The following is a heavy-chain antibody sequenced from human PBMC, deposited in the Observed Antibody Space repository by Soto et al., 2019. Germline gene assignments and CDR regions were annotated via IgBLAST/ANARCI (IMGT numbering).Heavy chain of an antibody. CDR1: GFSLTTSGMC. CDR3: ARTYGTYSSSQEIDY. CDR2: IDWDGDK. D-gene: IGHD6-13*01. Sequence: VSGPTLVNPTQTLTLTCTFSGFSLTTSGMCVSWIRQPPGKALEWLARIDWDGDKYYSTSLKTRLTISKDTSKSQVVLTMTNMDPVDTATYYCARTYGTYSSSQEIDYWGQRTLVTVSS. V-gene: IGHV2-70*11. J-gene: IGHJ4*02.